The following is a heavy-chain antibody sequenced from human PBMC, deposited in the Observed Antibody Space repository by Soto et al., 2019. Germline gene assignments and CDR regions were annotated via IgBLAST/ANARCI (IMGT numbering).Heavy chain of an antibody. CDR1: GGTFSSYA. J-gene: IGHJ4*02. D-gene: IGHD5-12*01. CDR2: IIPIFGTA. V-gene: IGHV1-69*13. CDR3: ARDLFTYSGYDWTTFDY. Sequence: GASVKVSCKASGGTFSSYATSWVRQAPGQGLEWMGGIIPIFGTANYAQKFQGRVTITADESTSTAYMELSSLRSEDTAVYYCARDLFTYSGYDWTTFDYWGQGTLVTVSS.